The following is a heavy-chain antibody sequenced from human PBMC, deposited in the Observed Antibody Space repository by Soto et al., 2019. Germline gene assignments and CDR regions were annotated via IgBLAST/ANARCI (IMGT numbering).Heavy chain of an antibody. Sequence: QVQLQESGPGLVKPSGTLSLTCAVSGGSISSSYWWNWVRQTPRGGLEWIGKIYHGGTTNYNPSLKNRVTISVEKSKNQFSLKLTSVTAADTAVYYGVSSLNYDFWRDGGRHFYFDYWGRGILATVSS. D-gene: IGHD3-3*01. CDR2: IYHGGTT. CDR3: VSSLNYDFWRDGGRHFYFDY. V-gene: IGHV4-4*02. CDR1: GGSISSSYW. J-gene: IGHJ4*02.